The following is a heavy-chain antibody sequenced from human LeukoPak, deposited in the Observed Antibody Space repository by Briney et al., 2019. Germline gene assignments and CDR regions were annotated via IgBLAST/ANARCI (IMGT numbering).Heavy chain of an antibody. CDR1: GFTFRTNA. J-gene: IGHJ4*02. Sequence: GGSLRLSCAASGFTFRTNAMSWVRQAPGKGLEWVANIKQDGSEKNYVDSVKGRFTISRDNAENSLFLQMNSLRVEDTAVYYCAREWQGGIAAAGTRIEGDYWGQGTLVAVSS. D-gene: IGHD6-13*01. CDR2: IKQDGSEK. V-gene: IGHV3-7*01. CDR3: AREWQGGIAAAGTRIEGDY.